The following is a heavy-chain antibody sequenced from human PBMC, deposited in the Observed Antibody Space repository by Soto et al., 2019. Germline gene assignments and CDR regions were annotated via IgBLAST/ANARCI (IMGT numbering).Heavy chain of an antibody. CDR3: ASFRVYDFQRTGFDQ. J-gene: IGHJ5*02. CDR2: IYYSGST. Sequence: SETLSLTCTVSGVSIISGGYYWILIRQHPGKGLEWIGYIYYSGSTYYNPSLKSRVTISVDTSKNQFSLKLSSVTAADTAVYYCASFRVYDFQRTGFDQLGQGTMV. CDR1: GVSIISGGYY. D-gene: IGHD3-3*01. V-gene: IGHV4-31*03.